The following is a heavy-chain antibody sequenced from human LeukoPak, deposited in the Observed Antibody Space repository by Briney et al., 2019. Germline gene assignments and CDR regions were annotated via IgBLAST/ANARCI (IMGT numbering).Heavy chain of an antibody. Sequence: ASVKVSCKASGYTFTSYAMHWVRQAPGQRLEWMGWINAGNGNTKYSQKFQGRVTITRDTSASTAYMELSSLRSEDTAAYYCARAYNWNLYYYYYGMDVWGQGTTVTVSS. CDR1: GYTFTSYA. V-gene: IGHV1-3*01. CDR3: ARAYNWNLYYYYYGMDV. J-gene: IGHJ6*02. D-gene: IGHD1-20*01. CDR2: INAGNGNT.